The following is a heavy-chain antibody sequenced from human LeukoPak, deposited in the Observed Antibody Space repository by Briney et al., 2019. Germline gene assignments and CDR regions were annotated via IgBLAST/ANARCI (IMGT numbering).Heavy chain of an antibody. Sequence: PGGSLRLSCAASGFTFDDYGMSWVRQAPGKGLEWVSGINWNGGSTGYADSVKGRFTISRDNAKNSLYLQMNSLRAEDTAVYYCARDPARYCSSTSCYRGWSAFDIWGQGTMVTVSS. J-gene: IGHJ3*02. CDR3: ARDPARYCSSTSCYRGWSAFDI. CDR1: GFTFDDYG. CDR2: INWNGGST. D-gene: IGHD2-2*01. V-gene: IGHV3-20*04.